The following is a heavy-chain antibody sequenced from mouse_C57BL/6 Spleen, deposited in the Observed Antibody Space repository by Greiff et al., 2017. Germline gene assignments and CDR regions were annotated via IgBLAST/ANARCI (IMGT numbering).Heavy chain of an antibody. Sequence: QFQLQQPGAELASLGVSVTLSCKASGYTFTDPIMNWVKKRLGQGLDWIGRIYPVSGEITYNQKFMGKATFSVDRSSSTVYVVLNSLTSEDPAVLYCRRSSTYWYFDVWGTGTTDTVSS. CDR1: GYTFTDPI. D-gene: IGHD1-1*01. CDR2: IYPVSGEI. CDR3: RRSSTYWYFDV. J-gene: IGHJ1*03. V-gene: IGHV1-11*01.